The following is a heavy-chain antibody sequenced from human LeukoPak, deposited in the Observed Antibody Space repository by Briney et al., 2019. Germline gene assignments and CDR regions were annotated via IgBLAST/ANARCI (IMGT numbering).Heavy chain of an antibody. CDR2: ISGSGGST. CDR3: AKVDCSSTSCYVTSYFDY. J-gene: IGHJ4*02. CDR1: GFTFSSYG. Sequence: PGGSLRLSCAASGFTFSSYGMSWVRQAAGKGMEWVSAISGSGGSTYSAHSVKGRFTIPIDNSKNTLYLQMNTLRAEDTAVYYCAKVDCSSTSCYVTSYFDYWGQGTLVTVSS. V-gene: IGHV3-23*01. D-gene: IGHD2-2*01.